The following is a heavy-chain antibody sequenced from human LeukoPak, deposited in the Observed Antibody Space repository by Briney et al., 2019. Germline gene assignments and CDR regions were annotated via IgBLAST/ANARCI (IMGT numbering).Heavy chain of an antibody. V-gene: IGHV3-48*03. J-gene: IGHJ4*02. D-gene: IGHD3-22*01. CDR2: ISSSGSTI. CDR3: ARDNGYYDSSGYLARFDY. Sequence: GGSLRLSCADSGFTFSSYEMNWVRQAPGKGLEWVSYISSSGSTIYYADSVRGRFTISRDNAKNSLYLQMNSLRAEDTAVYYCARDNGYYDSSGYLARFDYWGQGTLVTVSS. CDR1: GFTFSSYE.